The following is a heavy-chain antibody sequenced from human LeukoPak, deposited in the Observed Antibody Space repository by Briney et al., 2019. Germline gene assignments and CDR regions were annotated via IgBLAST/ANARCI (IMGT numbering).Heavy chain of an antibody. CDR3: AKGTQLLSHTIDF. CDR2: IRWDGGTT. D-gene: IGHD2-2*01. CDR1: GFTFADYT. J-gene: IGHJ4*02. V-gene: IGHV3-43*01. Sequence: GGSLRPSCAASGFTFADYTMHCVRQAPGKGMGWVSLIRWDGGTTYYADSVKGRFTISRDNSKNSLFLQMNSLRTEDTALYYCAKGTQLLSHTIDFWGQGTLVTVSS.